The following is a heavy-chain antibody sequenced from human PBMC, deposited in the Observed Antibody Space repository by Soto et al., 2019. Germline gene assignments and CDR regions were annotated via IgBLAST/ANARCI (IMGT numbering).Heavy chain of an antibody. CDR1: GFNFSSHW. Sequence: PVGSLRICCAASGFNFSSHWSSWVRQAPGKGLEWVANIKQDGSEKYYVDSVKGRFTISRDNAKNSLYLQMNSLRAEDTAVYYCARAPTYGDSYYYYYYMDVWGKGTTVTVSS. CDR2: IKQDGSEK. D-gene: IGHD4-17*01. J-gene: IGHJ6*03. V-gene: IGHV3-7*01. CDR3: ARAPTYGDSYYYYYYMDV.